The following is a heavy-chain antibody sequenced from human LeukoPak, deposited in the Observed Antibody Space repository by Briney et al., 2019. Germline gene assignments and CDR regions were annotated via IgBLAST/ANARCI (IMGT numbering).Heavy chain of an antibody. Sequence: SVKVSCKASGGTFSSYAISWVRQAPGQGLEWMGGIIPIFGTANYAQKFQGRVTITADKSTSTAYMELSSLRSEDTAVYYCAKGYSGYDEMFDYWGQGTLVTVSS. V-gene: IGHV1-69*06. J-gene: IGHJ4*02. D-gene: IGHD5-12*01. CDR1: GGTFSSYA. CDR2: IIPIFGTA. CDR3: AKGYSGYDEMFDY.